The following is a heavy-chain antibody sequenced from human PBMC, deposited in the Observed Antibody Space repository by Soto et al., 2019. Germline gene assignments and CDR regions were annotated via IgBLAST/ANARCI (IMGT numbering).Heavy chain of an antibody. CDR3: AREFPKYSSGPNWLDP. CDR1: GGSISSYY. D-gene: IGHD6-19*01. CDR2: INHSGST. J-gene: IGHJ5*02. Sequence: SETLSLTCTVSGGSISSYYWSWIRQPPGKGLEWIGEINHSGSTNYNPSLKSRVTISVDTSKNQFSLKLSSVTAADTAVYYCAREFPKYSSGPNWLDPWGQGTLVTVSS. V-gene: IGHV4-34*01.